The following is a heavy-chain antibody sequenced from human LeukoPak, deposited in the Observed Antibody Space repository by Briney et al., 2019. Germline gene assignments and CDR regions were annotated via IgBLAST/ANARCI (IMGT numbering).Heavy chain of an antibody. V-gene: IGHV3-20*04. CDR2: INRNGGST. J-gene: IGHJ4*02. D-gene: IGHD1-26*01. CDR3: ARFLGGGSYTSVDY. CDR1: GFTFDDYG. Sequence: GGSLRLSCAASGFTFDDYGMSWVRQAPGKGLEWVSGINRNGGSTGYADSVKGRFTISRDNAKNSLYLQMNSLRAEDTALYYCARFLGGGSYTSVDYWGQGTLVTVSS.